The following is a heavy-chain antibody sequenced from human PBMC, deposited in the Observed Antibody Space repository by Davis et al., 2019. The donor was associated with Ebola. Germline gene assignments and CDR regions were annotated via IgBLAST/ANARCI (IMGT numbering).Heavy chain of an antibody. CDR1: GFTFRNYG. J-gene: IGHJ4*02. Sequence: GGSLRLSCAASGFTFRNYGMHWVRQAPGKGLEWVGIISSDGSSIFYSESVKGRFTISRDNSKNTLYLQVDSLRVEDTAVYYCAKEPFWTGYYDYWGQGTLVTVSS. D-gene: IGHD3/OR15-3a*01. V-gene: IGHV3-30*18. CDR2: ISSDGSSI. CDR3: AKEPFWTGYYDY.